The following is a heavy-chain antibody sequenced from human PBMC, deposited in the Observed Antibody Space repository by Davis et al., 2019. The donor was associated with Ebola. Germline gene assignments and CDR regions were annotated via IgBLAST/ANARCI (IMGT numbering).Heavy chain of an antibody. D-gene: IGHD6-19*01. CDR3: ARDRQWLVPGDFDY. CDR2: IYHSGST. CDR1: GGSISSSNW. J-gene: IGHJ4*02. V-gene: IGHV4-4*02. Sequence: GSLRLSCAVSGGSISSSNWWSWVRQPPGKGLEWIGEIYHSGSTNYNPSLKSRVTISVDKSKNQFSLKLSSVTAADTAVYYCARDRQWLVPGDFDYWGQGTLVTVSS.